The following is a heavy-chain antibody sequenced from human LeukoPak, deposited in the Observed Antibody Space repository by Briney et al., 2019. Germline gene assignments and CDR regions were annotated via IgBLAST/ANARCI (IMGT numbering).Heavy chain of an antibody. CDR3: ARSDQYYYDSSGQNHDAFDI. CDR2: INPNSGGT. Sequence: GASVKVSCKASGYTFTGYYMHWVRQAPGRGLEWMGWINPNSGGTNYAQKFQGRVTMTRDTSISTAYMELSRLRSDDTAVYYCARSDQYYYDSSGQNHDAFDIWGQGTMVTVSS. J-gene: IGHJ3*02. D-gene: IGHD3-22*01. V-gene: IGHV1-2*02. CDR1: GYTFTGYY.